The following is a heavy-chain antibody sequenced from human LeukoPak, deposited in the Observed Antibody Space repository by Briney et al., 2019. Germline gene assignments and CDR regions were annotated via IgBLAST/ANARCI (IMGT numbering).Heavy chain of an antibody. J-gene: IGHJ6*02. Sequence: SETLSLTCAVYGGAFSGYSWTWIRQPPGKGLEWIGEINHSGSTNYNPSLKSRVTISVDTSKNQFSLKLSSVTAADTALYYCARERVITMIVVAHTYGMDVWGQGTTVTVSS. D-gene: IGHD3-22*01. CDR2: INHSGST. CDR3: ARERVITMIVVAHTYGMDV. CDR1: GGAFSGYS. V-gene: IGHV4-34*01.